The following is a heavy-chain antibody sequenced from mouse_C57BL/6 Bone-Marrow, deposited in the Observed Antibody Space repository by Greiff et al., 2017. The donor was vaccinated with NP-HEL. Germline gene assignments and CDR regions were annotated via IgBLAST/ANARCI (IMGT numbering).Heavy chain of an antibody. V-gene: IGHV1-42*01. Sequence: VQLQQSGPELVKPGASVKISCKASGYSFTGYYMNWVKQSPEKSLEWIGEINPSTGGTTYNQKFKAKATLTVDKSSSTAYMQLKSLTSEDSAVYYCARSLDPAWFAYWGQGTLVTVSA. CDR3: ARSLDPAWFAY. J-gene: IGHJ3*01. CDR2: INPSTGGT. CDR1: GYSFTGYY.